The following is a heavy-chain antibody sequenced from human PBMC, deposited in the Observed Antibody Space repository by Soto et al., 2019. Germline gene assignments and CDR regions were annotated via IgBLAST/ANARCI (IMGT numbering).Heavy chain of an antibody. D-gene: IGHD1-26*01. CDR2: IYYSGST. CDR3: ATSNQPLRERYFAY. J-gene: IGHJ4*02. V-gene: IGHV4-31*03. Sequence: QVQLQESGPGLVKPSQTLSLTCTVSGGSISSGGYYWSWIRQHPGKGLEWIGYIYYSGSTYYNPAVKSRVTISVDTSKNQFSLKLSSVTAADTAVYYCATSNQPLRERYFAYWGQGTLVTVSS. CDR1: GGSISSGGYY.